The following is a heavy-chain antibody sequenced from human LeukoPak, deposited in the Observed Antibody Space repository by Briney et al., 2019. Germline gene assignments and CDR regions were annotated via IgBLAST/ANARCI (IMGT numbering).Heavy chain of an antibody. J-gene: IGHJ4*02. D-gene: IGHD3-10*01. CDR3: ARGRYGSGSSKVASGYYFDY. CDR1: GGSISSGGYY. V-gene: IGHV4-31*03. Sequence: SQTLSLTCTVSGGSISSGGYYWSWIRQHPGKGLEWIGYIYYSGSTYYNPSLKSRVTISADTSKNQFSLKLSSVTAADTAAYYCARGRYGSGSSKVASGYYFDYWGQGTLVTVSS. CDR2: IYYSGST.